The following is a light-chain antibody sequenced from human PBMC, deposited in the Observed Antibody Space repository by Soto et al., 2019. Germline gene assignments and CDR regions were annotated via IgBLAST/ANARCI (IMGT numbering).Light chain of an antibody. CDR1: RSVGSN. CDR3: QQNKQWPVA. Sequence: VVMTQSPTTLSVSPGERATLSCRASRSVGSNLALYQQNPCQAPRLLIDGASTRAIGVPARFSGSGSATQSTLTISILQSEDFGFYYCQQNKQWPVAFGGGTKVDIK. V-gene: IGKV3-15*01. J-gene: IGKJ4*01. CDR2: GAS.